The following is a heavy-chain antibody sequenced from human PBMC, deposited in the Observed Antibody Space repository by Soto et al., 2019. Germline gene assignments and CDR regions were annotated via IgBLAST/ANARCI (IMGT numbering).Heavy chain of an antibody. Sequence: PGGSLRLSCAASGFTFSSYGMHWVHQAPGKGLEWVAVISYDGSNKYYADSVKGRFTISRDNSKNTLYLQMNSLRAEDTAVYYCAKDLAHWYSSSFLKKRSYYGMDVWGQGTTVTVSS. D-gene: IGHD6-6*01. V-gene: IGHV3-30*18. CDR2: ISYDGSNK. CDR3: AKDLAHWYSSSFLKKRSYYGMDV. J-gene: IGHJ6*02. CDR1: GFTFSSYG.